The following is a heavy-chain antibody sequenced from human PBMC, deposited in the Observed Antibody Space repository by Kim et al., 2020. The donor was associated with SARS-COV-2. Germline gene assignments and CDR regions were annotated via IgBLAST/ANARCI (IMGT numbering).Heavy chain of an antibody. D-gene: IGHD3-22*01. CDR1: GFTFSSYA. V-gene: IGHV3-23*01. J-gene: IGHJ4*02. Sequence: GGSLRLSCAASGFTFSSYAMSWVRQAPGKGLEWVSAISGSGGSTYYADSVKGRFTISRDNSKNTLYLQMNSLRAEDTAVYYCAKRASDYYDSSGYYHFAYWGQGTLVSVSS. CDR3: AKRASDYYDSSGYYHFAY. CDR2: ISGSGGST.